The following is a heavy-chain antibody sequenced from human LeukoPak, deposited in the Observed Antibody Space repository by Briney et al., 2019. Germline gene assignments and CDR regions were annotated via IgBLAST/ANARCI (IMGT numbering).Heavy chain of an antibody. CDR1: GFTFSNAW. Sequence: PGGSLRLSCAASGFTFSNAWMSWVRQAPGKGLEWVGRIKSKTDGGTTDYAAPVKGRFTISRDASKNTLYLQMNSLKTEDTAVYYCTTGYCSSTSCYGGDYYYYYGMDVWGQGTTVTVSS. CDR2: IKSKTDGGTT. V-gene: IGHV3-15*01. J-gene: IGHJ6*02. D-gene: IGHD2-2*01. CDR3: TTGYCSSTSCYGGDYYYYYGMDV.